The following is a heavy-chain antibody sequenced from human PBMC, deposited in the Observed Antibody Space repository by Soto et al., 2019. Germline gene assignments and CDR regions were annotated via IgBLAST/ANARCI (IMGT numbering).Heavy chain of an antibody. V-gene: IGHV3-7*05. CDR1: GFTFRTYW. CDR3: TRDGSTSWYSYDYHGMAV. CDR2: INQDGSEK. J-gene: IGHJ6*02. D-gene: IGHD5-18*01. Sequence: EVQLVESGGGLVQPGGSLRLSCGASGFTFRTYWLSWVRQVPGKGLEWVANINQDGSEKNYVDSVKGRFTISRDNAKNSLYLQMSSLRAEDTALYYCTRDGSTSWYSYDYHGMAVWGQGNTVTVSS.